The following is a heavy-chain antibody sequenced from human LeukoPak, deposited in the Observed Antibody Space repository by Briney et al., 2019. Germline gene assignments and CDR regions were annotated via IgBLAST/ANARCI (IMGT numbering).Heavy chain of an antibody. D-gene: IGHD6-19*01. Sequence: GVSLRLSCAASGFTFSGYAMSWVRQAPGKGLEWVSAISASGGNTYYADSVKGRFTISRDNSKNTLYLQMNSLRAEDTAVYYCATSSGWYFGYWGQGTLVTVSS. V-gene: IGHV3-23*01. CDR2: ISASGGNT. J-gene: IGHJ4*02. CDR3: ATSSGWYFGY. CDR1: GFTFSGYA.